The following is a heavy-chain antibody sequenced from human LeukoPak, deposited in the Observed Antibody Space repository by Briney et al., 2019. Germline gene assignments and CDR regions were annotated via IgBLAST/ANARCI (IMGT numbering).Heavy chain of an antibody. CDR3: ARHDYHSNSDAFDV. Sequence: GGSLRLSCATSGFAFSSYAMTWVRQTPGKGLEWVSAISSSGGSTSYADSMKGRLIISRDNSKNSLYLQMNSLRAEDTAVYYCARHDYHSNSDAFDVWGQGTMVTVSS. CDR2: ISSSGGST. J-gene: IGHJ3*01. CDR1: GFAFSSYA. D-gene: IGHD4-23*01. V-gene: IGHV3-23*01.